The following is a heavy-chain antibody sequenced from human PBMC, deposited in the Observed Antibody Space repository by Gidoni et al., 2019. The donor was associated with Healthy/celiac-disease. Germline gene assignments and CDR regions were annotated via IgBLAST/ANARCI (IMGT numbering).Heavy chain of an antibody. CDR1: GGSISRGGYY. D-gene: IGHD5-18*01. V-gene: IGHV4-31*03. J-gene: IGHJ4*02. Sequence: QVQLQESGPGLVKPSQTLSLPCTVHGGSISRGGYYWSWIRQHPGKGLEWIGYIYYSGSTYYNPSLKSRVTISVDTSKNQFSLKLSSVTAADTAVYYCARGPNTAMAEFDYWGQGTLVTVSS. CDR3: ARGPNTAMAEFDY. CDR2: IYYSGST.